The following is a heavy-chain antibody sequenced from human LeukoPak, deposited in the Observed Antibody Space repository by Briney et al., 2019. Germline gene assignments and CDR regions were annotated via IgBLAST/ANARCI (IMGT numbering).Heavy chain of an antibody. CDR2: IYADGSS. Sequence: SETLSLTCTVSGGSVSSDNSYWNWIRQPDGEGLEWIGRIYADGSSTYNNSLKSRVTISVDSSKNQFSLRLSSMTAADTAVYYCARGYYYHRWGQGTLVTVSS. J-gene: IGHJ4*02. CDR3: ARGYYYHR. D-gene: IGHD3-22*01. CDR1: GGSVSSDNSY. V-gene: IGHV4-61*02.